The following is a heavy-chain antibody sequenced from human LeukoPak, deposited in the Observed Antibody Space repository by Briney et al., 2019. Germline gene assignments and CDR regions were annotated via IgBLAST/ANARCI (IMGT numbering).Heavy chain of an antibody. CDR1: GYTFTSYG. CDR2: ISAYNGNT. V-gene: IGHV1-18*01. Sequence: GASVKVSCKASGYTFTSYGINWVRQAPGQGLEWMGWISAYNGNTNYAQKLQGRVTMTTDTSTSTAYMELRSLRSDDTAVYYCARRLHYYDSSGYYLWGQGTLVTVSS. CDR3: ARRLHYYDSSGYYL. J-gene: IGHJ4*02. D-gene: IGHD3-22*01.